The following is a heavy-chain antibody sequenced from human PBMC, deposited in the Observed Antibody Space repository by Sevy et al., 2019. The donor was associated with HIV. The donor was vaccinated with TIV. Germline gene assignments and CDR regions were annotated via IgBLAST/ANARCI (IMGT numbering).Heavy chain of an antibody. V-gene: IGHV3-7*01. Sequence: GGSLRLSCAASGFTFSSYWMTWVRQAPGKGLEWVANMRQDGSEKYYVDSVKGRFTISRDNAKNLLYLQMNRRRAEATDVYYSARGIYGSGSRLGLGYWGQGTLVTVSS. CDR2: MRQDGSEK. CDR3: ARGIYGSGSRLGLGY. CDR1: GFTFSSYW. J-gene: IGHJ4*01. D-gene: IGHD3-10*01.